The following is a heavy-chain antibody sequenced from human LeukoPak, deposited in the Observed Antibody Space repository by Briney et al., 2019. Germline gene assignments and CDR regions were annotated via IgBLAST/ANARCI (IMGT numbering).Heavy chain of an antibody. D-gene: IGHD6-13*01. CDR3: ARDRTGIAAARTHWYFDL. CDR2: MYYTGST. CDR1: GGAISSGSYY. Sequence: SETLSLTCIVSGGAISSGSYYWGWIRQPPGKGLEWIGSMYYTGSTYNSPSLKSRVTISVDTSKNQFSLKLTSVTAADTAVYYCARDRTGIAAARTHWYFDLWGRGTLVTVSS. J-gene: IGHJ2*01. V-gene: IGHV4-39*07.